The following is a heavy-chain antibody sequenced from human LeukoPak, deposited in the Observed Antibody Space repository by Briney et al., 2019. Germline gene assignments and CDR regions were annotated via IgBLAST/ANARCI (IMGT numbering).Heavy chain of an antibody. CDR1: GLTFSSYG. V-gene: IGHV3-30*02. CDR3: AKDRGSLVVDY. Sequence: PGGSLRLSCAASGLTFSSYGMHWVRQAPGKGLEWVAFIRYDGSNKYYGDSVKGRFTISRDNSKNTLYLQMNSLRAEDTAVYYCAKDRGSLVVDYWGQGTLVTVSS. J-gene: IGHJ4*02. D-gene: IGHD1-26*01. CDR2: IRYDGSNK.